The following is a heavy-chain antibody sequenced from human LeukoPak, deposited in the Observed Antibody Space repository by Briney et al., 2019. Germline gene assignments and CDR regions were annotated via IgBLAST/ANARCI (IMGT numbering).Heavy chain of an antibody. CDR2: ISGTGGRT. J-gene: IGHJ4*02. V-gene: IGHV3-23*01. D-gene: IGHD3-22*01. Sequence: GGSLRLSCAASGFTFSTYAMTWVRQAPGKGLEWVSDISGTGGRTYYAASVKGRFTISRDNSKNTVDLLMNSLRAEDTAIYYCARDVPYYYDSSGYYSPFDCWGQGTLVTVSS. CDR3: ARDVPYYYDSSGYYSPFDC. CDR1: GFTFSTYA.